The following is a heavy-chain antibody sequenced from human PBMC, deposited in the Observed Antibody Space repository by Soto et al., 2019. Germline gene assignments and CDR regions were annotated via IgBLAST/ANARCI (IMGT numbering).Heavy chain of an antibody. CDR3: AHYSSGYLGFDY. V-gene: IGHV2-5*02. J-gene: IGHJ4*02. CDR2: IYWDDDD. D-gene: IGHD3-22*01. CDR1: GFSLTTRGVG. Sequence: QITLKESGPTLVKPTQTLTLTCTCSGFSLTTRGVGVGWIRQPPGKALEWLALIYWDDDDRYSPSLKSRLTITKDTSKNQVVLTMTNMDPMDKATYYCAHYSSGYLGFDYWGQGTLVTVSS.